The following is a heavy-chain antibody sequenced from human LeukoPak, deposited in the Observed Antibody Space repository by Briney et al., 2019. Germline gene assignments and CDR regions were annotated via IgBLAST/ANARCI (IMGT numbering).Heavy chain of an antibody. CDR3: ATDDYRGLGY. CDR2: IIQDGSST. Sequence: GGSLRLSCAASGITFSNYWMHWVRQAPGKGLVWVSHIIQDGSSTFYADSVKGRFTISRGNAKNTLYLQMNGLRAEDTAVYYCATDDYRGLGYWGQGTLVTVSS. J-gene: IGHJ4*02. CDR1: GITFSNYW. V-gene: IGHV3-74*01. D-gene: IGHD4-11*01.